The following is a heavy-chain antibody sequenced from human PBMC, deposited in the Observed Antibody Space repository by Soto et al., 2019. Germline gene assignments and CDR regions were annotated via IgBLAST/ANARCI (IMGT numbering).Heavy chain of an antibody. J-gene: IGHJ4*02. CDR1: GLTFSDYY. CDR2: ISSSGSTI. V-gene: IGHV3-11*01. Sequence: PGWSLRLSCAACGLTFSDYYMSWIRQAPGKGLEWVSYISSSGSTIYYADSAKGRFTISRDNAKNSLYLQMNSLRAEDTAVYYCARDRTDYPKDYWGQGTLVTAPQ. D-gene: IGHD4-17*01. CDR3: ARDRTDYPKDY.